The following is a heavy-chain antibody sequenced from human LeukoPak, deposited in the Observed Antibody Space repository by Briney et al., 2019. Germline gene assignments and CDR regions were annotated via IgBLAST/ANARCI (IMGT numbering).Heavy chain of an antibody. J-gene: IGHJ4*02. V-gene: IGHV7-4-1*02. Sequence: ASVKVSCKASGYTFTSYAMNWVRQAPRQGLEWMGWINTNTGNPTYAQGFTGRFVFSLDTSVSTAYLQISSLKAEDTAVYYCAREPRLYDILTGYYRGAFDYWGQGTLVTVSS. D-gene: IGHD3-9*01. CDR2: INTNTGNP. CDR1: GYTFTSYA. CDR3: AREPRLYDILTGYYRGAFDY.